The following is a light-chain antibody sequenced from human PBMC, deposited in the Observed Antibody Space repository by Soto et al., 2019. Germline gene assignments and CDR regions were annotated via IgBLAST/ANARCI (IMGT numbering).Light chain of an antibody. J-gene: IGKJ1*01. CDR2: GAS. Sequence: ILLTQSPCTLSLSPGERATLSCRASQSVSSSYLAWYQQKPGQAPRLLIYGASSRATGIPDRFSGSGSGTDFTLTISRLEPEDFAVYYCQQYGSSRTFGQGTKV. CDR3: QQYGSSRT. V-gene: IGKV3-20*01. CDR1: QSVSSSY.